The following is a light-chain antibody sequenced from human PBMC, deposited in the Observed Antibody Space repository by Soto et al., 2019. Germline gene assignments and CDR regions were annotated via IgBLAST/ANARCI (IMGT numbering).Light chain of an antibody. CDR1: SSDVGGYNY. Sequence: QSVLTQPPSASGSPGQSVTISCTGTSSDVGGYNYVSWYQQHPGKAPRLVIYEVTKRPSGVPDRFSGSKSGNTASLTVSGLQSEDEANYYCAAWDDSLNGVVFGGGTKVTVL. J-gene: IGLJ2*01. CDR2: EVT. V-gene: IGLV2-8*01. CDR3: AAWDDSLNGVV.